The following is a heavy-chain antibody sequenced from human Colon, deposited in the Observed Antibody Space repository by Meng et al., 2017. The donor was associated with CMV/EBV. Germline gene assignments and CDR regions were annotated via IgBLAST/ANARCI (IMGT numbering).Heavy chain of an antibody. J-gene: IGHJ4*02. V-gene: IGHV3-30*02. CDR2: IYPDGTKK. D-gene: IGHD2-2*01. CDR3: VKDDPALDY. CDR1: GFSFNDHA. Sequence: GESLKISCVGSGFSFNDHAMIWVRQSPGKGLEWVAFIYPDGTKKSYADSVKGRFTISRDNSKNTLYLQMNSLTPEDTAVYYCVKDDPALDYWGQGTLVTVSS.